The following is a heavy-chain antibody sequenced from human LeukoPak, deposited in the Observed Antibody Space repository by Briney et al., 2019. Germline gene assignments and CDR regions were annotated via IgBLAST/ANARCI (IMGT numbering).Heavy chain of an antibody. CDR1: GGSISGTNYY. J-gene: IGHJ4*02. CDR2: IYYSGST. D-gene: IGHD6-13*01. Sequence: SETLSLTCSVSGGSISGTNYYWGWIRQPPGKGLEWISNIYYSGSTYYNPSLKSRVTISVDTSKNQFSLKLTSVTAADTAVYYCARDRPGGSSLDYWGQGTLVTVSS. V-gene: IGHV4-39*07. CDR3: ARDRPGGSSLDY.